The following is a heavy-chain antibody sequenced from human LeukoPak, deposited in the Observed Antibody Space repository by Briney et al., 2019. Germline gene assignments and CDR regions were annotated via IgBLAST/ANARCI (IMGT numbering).Heavy chain of an antibody. V-gene: IGHV3-23*01. D-gene: IGHD5-18*01. J-gene: IGHJ4*02. CDR1: GFTFNIYA. CDR2: ISGNGEST. CDR3: AKNTGQTSEYSYGFNC. Sequence: GESLKISCAASGFTFNIYAMSWVRQAPGKGLEWVSDISGNGESTYYADSVKGRFTISRDNSKNTVYLQMDGLRAEDTAVYYCAKNTGQTSEYSYGFNCWGQGALVTVSS.